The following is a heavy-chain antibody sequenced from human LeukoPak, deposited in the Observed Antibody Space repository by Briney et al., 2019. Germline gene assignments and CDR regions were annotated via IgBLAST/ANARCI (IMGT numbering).Heavy chain of an antibody. CDR1: GFTFSSYW. V-gene: IGHV3-7*05. Sequence: AGGSLRLSCAASGFTFSSYWMSWVRQAPGKGLEWVANIKQDGSEKYYVDSVKGRFTISRDNAKNSLYLQMNSLRAEDTAVYYCARDGDHDYGDYGVDYWGQGTLVTVSS. CDR3: ARDGDHDYGDYGVDY. D-gene: IGHD4-17*01. J-gene: IGHJ4*02. CDR2: IKQDGSEK.